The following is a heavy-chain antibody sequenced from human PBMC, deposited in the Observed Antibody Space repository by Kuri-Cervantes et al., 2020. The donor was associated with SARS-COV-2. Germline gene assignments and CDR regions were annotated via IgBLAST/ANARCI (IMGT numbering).Heavy chain of an antibody. V-gene: IGHV4-38-2*02. CDR1: GYSISSGYY. J-gene: IGHJ4*02. CDR2: IYHSGST. D-gene: IGHD1-14*01. Sequence: ESLKISCTVSGYSISSGYYWGWIRQPPGKGLEWIGSIYHSGSTYYNPPLKSRVTISVDTSKNQFSLKLSSVTAADTAVYYCARQTTITMRGPFEYWGQGTLVTVSS. CDR3: ARQTTITMRGPFEY.